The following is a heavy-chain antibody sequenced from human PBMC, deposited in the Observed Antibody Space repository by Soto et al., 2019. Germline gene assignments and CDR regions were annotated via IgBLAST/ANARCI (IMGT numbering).Heavy chain of an antibody. J-gene: IGHJ5*02. V-gene: IGHV4-34*01. CDR3: ARSPMLSVGHLFDP. CDR2: INHSGST. Sequence: RRIIKNTGKGLEWIGKINHSGSTNYNPSLKSRVTISVDTSKNQFSLKLNSVTAADTAVYYCARSPMLSVGHLFDPWGQGTLVTVSS. D-gene: IGHD2-8*01.